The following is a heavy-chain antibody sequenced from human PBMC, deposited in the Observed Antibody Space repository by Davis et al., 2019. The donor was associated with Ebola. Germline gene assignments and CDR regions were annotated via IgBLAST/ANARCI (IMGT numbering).Heavy chain of an antibody. D-gene: IGHD2-2*01. CDR1: GFTFSSYS. Sequence: GESLKISCAASGFTFSSYSMNWVRQAPGKGLEWVGRIKSKTDGGTTDYAAPVKGRFTISRDDSKNTLYLQMNSLKTEDTAVYYCAKNLDIVVVPAAMEIFTSYYYGMDVWGQGTTVTVSS. CDR3: AKNLDIVVVPAAMEIFTSYYYGMDV. CDR2: IKSKTDGGTT. V-gene: IGHV3-15*01. J-gene: IGHJ6*02.